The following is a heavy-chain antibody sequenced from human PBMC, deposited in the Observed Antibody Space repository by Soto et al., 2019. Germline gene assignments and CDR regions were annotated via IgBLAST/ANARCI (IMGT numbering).Heavy chain of an antibody. CDR2: IYYGEST. CDR1: GGSVDSGNHY. CDR3: ARDMGSAMTTRIFDH. D-gene: IGHD4-17*01. J-gene: IGHJ4*02. Sequence: QVLVQESGPGLVKPSQTLTLSCTVSGGSVDSGNHYWNWIRQPPGKGLEWIGYIYYGESTDYNPSHQRRATISVATSQSRFSLRLTSVTAADTAVYYCARDMGSAMTTRIFDHWGQGTLVTVSS. V-gene: IGHV4-30-4*01.